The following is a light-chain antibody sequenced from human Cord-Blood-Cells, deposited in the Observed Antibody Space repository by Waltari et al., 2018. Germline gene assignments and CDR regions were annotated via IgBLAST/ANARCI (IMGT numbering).Light chain of an antibody. CDR1: TSAVRGYNY. V-gene: IGLV2-8*01. J-gene: IGLJ2*01. CDR3: SSYAGSNNFVV. CDR2: EVS. Sequence: QPALTQPPSASRSPGPSVTLSCTGTTSAVRGYNYVPCYQQHPGKAPKLMIYEVSKRPSGVPDRFSGSKSGNTASLTVSGLQAEDEADYYCSSYAGSNNFVVFGGGTKLTVL.